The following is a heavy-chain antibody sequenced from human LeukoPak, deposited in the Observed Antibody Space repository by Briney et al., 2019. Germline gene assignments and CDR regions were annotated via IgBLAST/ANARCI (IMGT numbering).Heavy chain of an antibody. CDR1: GGTFSSYA. CDR2: IIPIFGTA. CDR3: ARETGWWESFDY. D-gene: IGHD1-26*01. J-gene: IGHJ4*02. V-gene: IGHV1-69*05. Sequence: ASVKVSCKAPGGTFSSYAISWVRQAPGQGLEWMGRIIPIFGTANYAQKFQGRVAITTDESTSTAYMELSSLRSEDTAVYYCARETGWWESFDYWGQGTLVTVSS.